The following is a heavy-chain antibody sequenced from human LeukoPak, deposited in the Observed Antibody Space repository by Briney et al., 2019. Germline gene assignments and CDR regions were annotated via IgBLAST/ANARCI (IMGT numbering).Heavy chain of an antibody. J-gene: IGHJ4*02. D-gene: IGHD5-18*01. CDR1: GFTFSSYS. CDR2: ISSSTGYI. V-gene: IGHV3-21*01. Sequence: GGSLRLSCAASGFTFSSYSMNWVRQAPGKGLEWVSSISSSTGYIFYADSGKGRFTISRDNAKNSLFLQMNSLRAEDTAVYYCAREDSPPPYYFDSWGQGTLVTVSS. CDR3: AREDSPPPYYFDS.